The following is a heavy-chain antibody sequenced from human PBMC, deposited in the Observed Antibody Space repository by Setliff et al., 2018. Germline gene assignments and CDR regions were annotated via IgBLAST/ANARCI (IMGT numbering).Heavy chain of an antibody. CDR2: INPDGSEK. CDR3: FGAGTCSY. D-gene: IGHD3-10*01. V-gene: IGHV3-7*01. CDR1: GFTCNNDW. J-gene: IGHJ4*02. Sequence: PGGSLRLSCGASGFTCNNDWVSWVRQAPGKGLEWLASINPDGSEKYYVDSVKGRFTISRDNAKNSLSLQMNSLRTEDTAVYYCFGAGTCSYWGQGTQVTVS.